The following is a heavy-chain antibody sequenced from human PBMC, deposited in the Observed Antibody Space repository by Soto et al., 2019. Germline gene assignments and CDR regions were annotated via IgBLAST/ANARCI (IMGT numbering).Heavy chain of an antibody. Sequence: QVQLVQSGAEVKKPGSSVKVSCTASVGTFSSYAISWLRQAPGQGLEWMGGISPIFGTANYAQKFQGRVTISADDSTSTAYMELSSLRSEDTAVYYCAREGSRAAIAEFDPWGQVTLVTVSS. J-gene: IGHJ5*02. V-gene: IGHV1-69*12. CDR2: ISPIFGTA. CDR1: VGTFSSYA. D-gene: IGHD2-2*02. CDR3: AREGSRAAIAEFDP.